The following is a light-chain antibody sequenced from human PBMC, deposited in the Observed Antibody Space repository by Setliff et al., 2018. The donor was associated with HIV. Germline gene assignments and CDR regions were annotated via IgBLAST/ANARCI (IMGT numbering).Light chain of an antibody. CDR3: QAWDSSTAAYV. CDR1: KLGDKY. CDR2: QDT. V-gene: IGLV3-1*01. Sequence: SYELTQPPSVSVSPGQTASITCSGDKLGDKYASWYQQKPGQSPVLVIYQDTKRPSVIPERFSGSNSGNTATLTFSGTQTIDEADYYCQAWDSSTAAYVFGTGTKVTVL. J-gene: IGLJ1*01.